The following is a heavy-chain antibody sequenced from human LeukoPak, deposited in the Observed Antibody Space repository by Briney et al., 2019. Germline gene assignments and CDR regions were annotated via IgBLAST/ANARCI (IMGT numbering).Heavy chain of an antibody. CDR1: GGSISSDY. J-gene: IGHJ4*02. CDR2: IYTTGST. V-gene: IGHV4-4*07. CDR3: ARDAKYYYGSRTYFFFEY. D-gene: IGHD3-10*01. Sequence: SETLSLTCTVSGGSISSDYWSWIRQPAGKGLEWIGRIYTTGSTNYNPSLKSRVTMSIDTSKNQFSLKLSSVTAADTAIYYCARDAKYYYGSRTYFFFEYWGQGTLLTVSS.